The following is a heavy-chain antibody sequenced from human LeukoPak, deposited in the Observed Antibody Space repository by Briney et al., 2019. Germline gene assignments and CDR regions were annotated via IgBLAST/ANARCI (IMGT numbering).Heavy chain of an antibody. CDR1: GGSFSGYY. Sequence: SETLSLTCAVYGGSFSGYYWSWIRQPPGKGLEWIGEINHSGSTNYNPSLKSRVTISVDTSKNQFSLKLSSATAADTAVYYCARVDYDSSGYYQTFDYWGQGTLVTVSS. CDR2: INHSGST. V-gene: IGHV4-34*01. CDR3: ARVDYDSSGYYQTFDY. J-gene: IGHJ4*02. D-gene: IGHD3-22*01.